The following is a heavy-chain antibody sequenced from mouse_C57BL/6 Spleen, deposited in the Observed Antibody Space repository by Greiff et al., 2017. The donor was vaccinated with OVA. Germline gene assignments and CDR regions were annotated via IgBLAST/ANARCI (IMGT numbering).Heavy chain of an antibody. CDR1: GYTFTSYW. Sequence: QVQLQQPGAELVKPGASVKLSCKASGYTFTSYWMQWVKQRPGQGLEWIREIDPSDSYTNYNQKFKGKATLTVDTSSSTAYMQLSSLTSEDSAVYYCASWDRTMDYWGQGTSVTVSS. CDR2: IDPSDSYT. V-gene: IGHV1-50*01. CDR3: ASWDRTMDY. D-gene: IGHD3-3*01. J-gene: IGHJ4*01.